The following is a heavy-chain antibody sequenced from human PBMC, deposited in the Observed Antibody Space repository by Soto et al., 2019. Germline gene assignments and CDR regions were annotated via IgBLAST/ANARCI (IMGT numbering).Heavy chain of an antibody. J-gene: IGHJ6*03. CDR3: ARNPRAVAAMHMDV. D-gene: IGHD6-19*01. CDR2: IIPILGIG. CDR1: GGTFSSYA. Sequence: QVQLVQSGAEVKKPGSSVKVSCKASGGTFSSYAFNWVRQAPGQGLEWMGRIIPILGIGDYAQRFQGRVTITADKSTSTVYMELSSLRSEDTAVYYCARNPRAVAAMHMDVWGKGTMDTVSS. V-gene: IGHV1-69*04.